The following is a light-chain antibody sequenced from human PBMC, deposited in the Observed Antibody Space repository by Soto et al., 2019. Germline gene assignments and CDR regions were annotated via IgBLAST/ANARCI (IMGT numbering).Light chain of an antibody. Sequence: QSALTQPASASGSPGQSITLSCTGTSSDVGGYNYVSWYQQHSGKAPKLLIYDVTNRPSGVSNRFSGSKSGNTASLTISGLQAEDEAVYYCSSYASSSAVVFGGGTKLTVL. CDR3: SSYASSSAVV. V-gene: IGLV2-14*01. CDR1: SSDVGGYNY. CDR2: DVT. J-gene: IGLJ2*01.